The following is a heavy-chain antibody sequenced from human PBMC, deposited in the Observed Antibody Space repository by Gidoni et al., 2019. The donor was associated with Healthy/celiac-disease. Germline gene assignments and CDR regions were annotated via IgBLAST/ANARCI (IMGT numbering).Heavy chain of an antibody. J-gene: IGHJ6*02. CDR3: ARMVGATYYYGMDV. V-gene: IGHV2-70*01. CDR1: GFSLSTSGMC. Sequence: QVTLRESGPALVKPTQTHTLTCPFSGFSLSTSGMCVSWIRQPPGKALEWLALIDWDDDKYYSTSLKTRLTISKDTSKNQVVLTMTNMDPVDTATYYCARMVGATYYYGMDVWGQGTTVTVSS. D-gene: IGHD1-26*01. CDR2: IDWDDDK.